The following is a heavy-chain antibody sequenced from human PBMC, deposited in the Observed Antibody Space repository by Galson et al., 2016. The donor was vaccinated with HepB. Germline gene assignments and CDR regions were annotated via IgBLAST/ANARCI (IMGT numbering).Heavy chain of an antibody. CDR1: GFTFSDSA. Sequence: SLRLSCAASGFTFSDSAMYWVRQASGKGLEWVAVIWYDGSYKYYADSVEGRFTISRDISENTVYLQMNSLRGEDTAVYYCAREIPHMVHGGLDYWGQGTLVTVSS. V-gene: IGHV3-33*08. J-gene: IGHJ4*02. CDR3: AREIPHMVHGGLDY. CDR2: IWYDGSYK. D-gene: IGHD2-2*02.